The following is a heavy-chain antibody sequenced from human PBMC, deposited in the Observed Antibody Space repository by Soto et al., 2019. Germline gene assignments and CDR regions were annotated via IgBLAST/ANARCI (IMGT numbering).Heavy chain of an antibody. J-gene: IGHJ4*02. CDR2: INPSSGGT. Sequence: SVKVSCKASAYTFTDSYIQRVRQAPGQGLEWMGWINPSSGGTNYAQKFQGRVTMTRDTSTSTVYMELSSLRSEDTAVYYCARVASVGFGERTLDYWGEGTLGTVSS. CDR3: ARVASVGFGERTLDY. CDR1: AYTFTDSY. V-gene: IGHV1-2*02. D-gene: IGHD3-10*01.